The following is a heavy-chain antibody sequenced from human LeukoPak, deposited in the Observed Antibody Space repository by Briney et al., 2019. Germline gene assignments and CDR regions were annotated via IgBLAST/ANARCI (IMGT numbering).Heavy chain of an antibody. J-gene: IGHJ3*02. CDR1: GGSISSGSYY. D-gene: IGHD4-23*01. CDR3: ARFLTPSTTVVTEDAFDI. CDR2: IYYSGST. Sequence: SETLSLTCTVSGGSISSGSYYWSWIRQPAGKGLEWIGYIYYSGSTNYNPSLKSRVTISVDTSKNQFSLKLSSVTAADTAVYYCARFLTPSTTVVTEDAFDIWGQGTMVTVSS. V-gene: IGHV4-61*10.